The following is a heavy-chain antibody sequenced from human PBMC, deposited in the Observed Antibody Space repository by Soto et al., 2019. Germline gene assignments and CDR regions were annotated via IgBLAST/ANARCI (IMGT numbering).Heavy chain of an antibody. Sequence: PGGSLRLSCAASGFTFSRSTMGWVRQAPGKGPEWVSCISGSGANTYYPDSVKGRFTISRDNSKSTLHLQMNGLRAEDTAVYYCAKAQLRAITFGGVITSPYDYWGQGT. J-gene: IGHJ4*02. CDR1: GFTFSRST. V-gene: IGHV3-23*01. D-gene: IGHD3-16*02. CDR3: AKAQLRAITFGGVITSPYDY. CDR2: ISGSGANT.